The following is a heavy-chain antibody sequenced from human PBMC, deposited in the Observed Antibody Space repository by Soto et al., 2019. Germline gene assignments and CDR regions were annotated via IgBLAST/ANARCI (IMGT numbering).Heavy chain of an antibody. CDR2: IYYSGST. CDR1: GDSISNSGYY. Sequence: QVQLQESGPGLVKASQTLSLTCTVSGDSISNSGYYWTWIRQHPGKGLEWIGYIYYSGSTYYNPSLKSRVTISVDTSKNQFSLRLSSVTAADTAVYYCARDGGYYSSSSFDYWGQGTLVTVSS. V-gene: IGHV4-31*03. D-gene: IGHD6-6*01. CDR3: ARDGGYYSSSSFDY. J-gene: IGHJ4*02.